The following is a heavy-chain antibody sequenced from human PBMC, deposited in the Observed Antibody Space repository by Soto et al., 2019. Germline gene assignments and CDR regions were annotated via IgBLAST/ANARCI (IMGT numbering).Heavy chain of an antibody. D-gene: IGHD6-6*01. CDR3: ASIAAFSGMDV. CDR2: IYYSGST. J-gene: IGHJ6*02. V-gene: IGHV4-61*01. Sequence: PSETLSLTCTVSGGSVSSGSYYWSWIRQPPGKGLEWIGYIYYSGSTNYNPSLKSRVTISVDTSKNQLSLRLSSVTAADTAVYYCASIAAFSGMDVWGQGTTVTVSS. CDR1: GGSVSSGSYY.